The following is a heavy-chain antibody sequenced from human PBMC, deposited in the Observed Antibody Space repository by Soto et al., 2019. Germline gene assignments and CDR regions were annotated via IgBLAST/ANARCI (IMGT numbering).Heavy chain of an antibody. CDR3: ARDHCSGGSCYPYYYYGMDV. V-gene: IGHV1-69*01. CDR2: IIPIFGTA. Sequence: VQLVQSGAEVKKPGSSVKVSCKASGGTFSSYAISWVRQAPGQGLEWMGGIIPIFGTANYAQKFQGRVTITADESTSTAYMELSSLRSEDTAVYYCARDHCSGGSCYPYYYYGMDVWGQGTTVTVSS. D-gene: IGHD2-15*01. J-gene: IGHJ6*02. CDR1: GGTFSSYA.